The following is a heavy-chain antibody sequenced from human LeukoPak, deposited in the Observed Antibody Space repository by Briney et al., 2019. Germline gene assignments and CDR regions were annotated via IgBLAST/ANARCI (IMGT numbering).Heavy chain of an antibody. D-gene: IGHD6-19*01. CDR2: IAPSGGSI. CDR3: ARLAGSRSPWYLDL. CDR1: GFAFSSYS. V-gene: IGHV3-21*04. J-gene: IGHJ2*01. Sequence: GGSLRLSCTTFGFAFSSYSMNWVRQAPGKGLEWVSSIAPSGGSIFYAGSVKGRFSISRDNAKNSLFLQMYSLGADDTAVYYCARLAGSRSPWYLDLRGRGTLVTVSS.